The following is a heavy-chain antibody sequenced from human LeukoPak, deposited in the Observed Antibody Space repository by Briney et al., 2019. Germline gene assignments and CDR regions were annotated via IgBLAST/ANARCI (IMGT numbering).Heavy chain of an antibody. J-gene: IGHJ4*02. CDR3: AREQLETTGYSSSWYIY. Sequence: ASVKVSCKASGYTFTSYYMHWVRQAPGQGLEWMGIINPSGGSTSYAQKFQGRVTMTRDTSTSTVYMELSSLRSEDTAVYYCAREQLETTGYSSSWYIYWGQGTLVTVSS. V-gene: IGHV1-46*01. CDR1: GYTFTSYY. CDR2: INPSGGST. D-gene: IGHD6-13*01.